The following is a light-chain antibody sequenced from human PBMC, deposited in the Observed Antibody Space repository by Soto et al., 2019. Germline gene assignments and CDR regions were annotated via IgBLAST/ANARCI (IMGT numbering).Light chain of an antibody. J-gene: IGKJ2*01. CDR2: GAS. CDR3: QQFGSSIPHT. Sequence: EMVMTQSPGTLSLSPGERATISCRASQVIGSRYLAWYHQKSGQAPRLLIYGASSRATGIPDRVSGSGSGTDFTLTISRLEPEDFGVYYCQQFGSSIPHTFGQGTKRETK. V-gene: IGKV3-20*01. CDR1: QVIGSRY.